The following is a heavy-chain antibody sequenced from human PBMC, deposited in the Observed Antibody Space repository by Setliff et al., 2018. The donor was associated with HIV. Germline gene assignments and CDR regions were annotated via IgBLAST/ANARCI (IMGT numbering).Heavy chain of an antibody. V-gene: IGHV2-5*01. CDR3: AHRKYDNAWLTLES. D-gene: IGHD6-19*01. CDR1: GFSLTTSGVG. J-gene: IGHJ4*02. Sequence: SGPTLVNPTQTLTLTCTFSGFSLTTSGVGVAWIRQPPGKALEWLATIYWTDDKHYNMSLNTRLTIAKDTSKNQVVLTMVNVDPIVTATYFCAHRKYDNAWLTLESWGPGTLVTVSS. CDR2: IYWTDDK.